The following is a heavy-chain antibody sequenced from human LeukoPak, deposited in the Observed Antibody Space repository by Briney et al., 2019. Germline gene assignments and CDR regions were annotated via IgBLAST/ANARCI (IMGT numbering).Heavy chain of an antibody. J-gene: IGHJ4*02. D-gene: IGHD4-17*01. CDR3: ARRRGATVTDFDY. CDR2: IYPGDSDT. Sequence: GESLKISCKGSGYSFTSYRIGWVRQMPGKGLEWMGIIYPGDSDTRYSPPFQGQVTISADKSISTAYLQWSSLRASDTAMYYCARRRGATVTDFDYWGQGTLVTVSS. V-gene: IGHV5-51*01. CDR1: GYSFTSYR.